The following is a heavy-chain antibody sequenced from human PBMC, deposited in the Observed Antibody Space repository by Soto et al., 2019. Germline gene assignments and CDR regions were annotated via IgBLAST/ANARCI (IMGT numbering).Heavy chain of an antibody. D-gene: IGHD2-21*02. CDR2: INPSGGHT. J-gene: IGHJ4*02. CDR1: GNTFSNYY. V-gene: IGHV1-46*03. Sequence: QVQLVQSGAEVKKPGASVKVSCKASGNTFSNYYIHWVRQAPGQGLEWMGTINPSGGHTTYAQKFLGRVTMTRDSSTSTLYMELTSLRFEDTAVYYCVRGGHVVVVTAAFDYWGQGTLVTVSS. CDR3: VRGGHVVVVTAAFDY.